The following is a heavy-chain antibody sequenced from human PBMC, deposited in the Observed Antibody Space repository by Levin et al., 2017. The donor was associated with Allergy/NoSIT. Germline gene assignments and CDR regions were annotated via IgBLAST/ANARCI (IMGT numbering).Heavy chain of an antibody. CDR1: GFTFSSYA. J-gene: IGHJ1*01. V-gene: IGHV3-30-3*01. CDR3: ARPYYDYVWGSYHTPVYFQH. Sequence: LSLTCAASGFTFSSYAMHWVRQAPGKGLEWVAVISYDGSNKYYADSVKGRFTISRDNSKNTLYLQMNSLRAEDTAVYYCARPYYDYVWGSYHTPVYFQHWGQGTLVTVSS. D-gene: IGHD3-16*02. CDR2: ISYDGSNK.